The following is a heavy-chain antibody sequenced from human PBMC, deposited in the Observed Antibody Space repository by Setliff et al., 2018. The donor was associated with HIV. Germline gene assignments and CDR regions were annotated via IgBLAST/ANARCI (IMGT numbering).Heavy chain of an antibody. CDR1: GFLFHTYN. Sequence: GGSLRLSCAASGFLFHTYNMNWVRQAPGKGLEWVSYISRSGSTIHHANSVKGRFTISRDNSKNTLYLQMNSLRVEDTAVYYCAKDIPDWGSAFDIWGRGTMVTVSS. V-gene: IGHV3-48*01. D-gene: IGHD7-27*01. CDR2: ISRSGSTI. J-gene: IGHJ3*02. CDR3: AKDIPDWGSAFDI.